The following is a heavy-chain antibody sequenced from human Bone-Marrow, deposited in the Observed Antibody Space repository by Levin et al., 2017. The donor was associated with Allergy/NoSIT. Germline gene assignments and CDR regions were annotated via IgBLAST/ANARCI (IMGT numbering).Heavy chain of an antibody. CDR3: ARRGRAGGYDGDNWLDP. CDR1: GDSVSNYY. D-gene: IGHD5-12*01. V-gene: IGHV4-59*08. J-gene: IGHJ5*02. Sequence: LSLTCAVSGDSVSNYYWSWIRQSPGFFLVGLFSLSPFFLPPSPPSLPSRVTISLDTSRNHFFLKLTSVTAADTAVYYCARRGRAGGYDGDNWLDPWGQGTLVTVSS. CDR2: LSPFFLP.